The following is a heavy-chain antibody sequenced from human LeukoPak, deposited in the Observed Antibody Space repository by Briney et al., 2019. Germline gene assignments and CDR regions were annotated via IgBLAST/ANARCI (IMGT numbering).Heavy chain of an antibody. Sequence: GGSLRLSCTASGFTFSNYAMTWVRQAPGKGLEWVSSISGTGGRTYSADSVKGRFTISRDNSKNTLYLQMKNLRVEHTAVYYCAKERYCSSISCYTGDYWGQGTLVTVSS. CDR3: AKERYCSSISCYTGDY. CDR1: GFTFSNYA. V-gene: IGHV3-23*01. CDR2: ISGTGGRT. J-gene: IGHJ4*02. D-gene: IGHD2-2*02.